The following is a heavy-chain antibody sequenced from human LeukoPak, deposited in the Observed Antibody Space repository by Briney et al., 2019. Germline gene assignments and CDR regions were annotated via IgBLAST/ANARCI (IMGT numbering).Heavy chain of an antibody. V-gene: IGHV4-59*01. CDR2: MYNSGST. J-gene: IGHJ4*02. CDR1: GGSISGSY. Sequence: SETLSLTCTVSGGSISGSYWSWIRQPPGKGLEWIAYMYNSGSTNYNPFLKSRVTISIDTSKNQFSLKLSSLTAADTAIYYCARGIESYGDYGYWGQGILVTVSS. CDR3: ARGIESYGDYGY. D-gene: IGHD4-17*01.